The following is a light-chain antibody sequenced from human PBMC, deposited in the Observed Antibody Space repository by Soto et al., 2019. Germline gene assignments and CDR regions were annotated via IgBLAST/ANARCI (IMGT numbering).Light chain of an antibody. CDR2: DVS. J-gene: IGLJ1*01. CDR3: SSYTSSSTLGV. Sequence: QSVLTQPASVSGSPGQSITISCTGTSSDVGGYNYVSWYQQHPGKAPKLIIYDVSNRPSGVSNRFSGSKSGNTASLTISGLQAEDEADYYCSSYTSSSTLGVFGTGTKSPS. V-gene: IGLV2-14*01. CDR1: SSDVGGYNY.